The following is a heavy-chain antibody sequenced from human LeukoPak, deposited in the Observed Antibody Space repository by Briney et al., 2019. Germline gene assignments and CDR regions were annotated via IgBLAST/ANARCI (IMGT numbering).Heavy chain of an antibody. CDR3: ARMRRHTGDWYADDS. V-gene: IGHV4-4*07. CDR2: ISVSDGT. CDR1: GASVSSNY. J-gene: IGHJ4*02. Sequence: SETLSLTCTVSGASVSSNYWSWIRQSAARGLEWLGRISVSDGTNYNPSLTGRVSMSVDASKNQFSLILTSAAAADTAVYYCARMRRHTGDWYADDSWGQGKLVTVSS. D-gene: IGHD2-21*02.